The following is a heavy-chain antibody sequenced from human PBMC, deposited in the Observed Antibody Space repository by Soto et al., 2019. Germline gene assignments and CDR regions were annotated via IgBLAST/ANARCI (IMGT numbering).Heavy chain of an antibody. CDR2: IHYSGST. CDR3: ARGSDYIWGTGWFDP. Sequence: QVQLQESGPGLVKPSETLSLTYTVSGGSISSYYWSWIRQPPGKGLEWIGYIHYSGSTNYNPSLKSRVTISVDTSKNQFSLKLSSVTAADTAVYYCARGSDYIWGTGWFDPWGQGTLVTVSS. J-gene: IGHJ5*02. D-gene: IGHD3-16*01. CDR1: GGSISSYY. V-gene: IGHV4-59*01.